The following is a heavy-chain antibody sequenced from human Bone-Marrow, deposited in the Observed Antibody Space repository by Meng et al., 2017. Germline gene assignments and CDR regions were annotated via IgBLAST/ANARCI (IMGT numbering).Heavy chain of an antibody. D-gene: IGHD3-22*01. J-gene: IGHJ5*02. V-gene: IGHV3-23*01. CDR1: GFTFSSYA. Sequence: LTGAASGFTFSSYAMSWVRQAPGKGLEWVSAISGSGGSTYYADSVKGRFTISRDNSKNTLYLQMNSLRAEDTAVYYCAKTPPRSGNYYDSSGYLGWFDPWGQGTLVTVSS. CDR2: ISGSGGST. CDR3: AKTPPRSGNYYDSSGYLGWFDP.